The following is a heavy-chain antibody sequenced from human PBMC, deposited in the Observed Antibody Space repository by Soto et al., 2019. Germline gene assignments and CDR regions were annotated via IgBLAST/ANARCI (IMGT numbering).Heavy chain of an antibody. CDR1: GDSVSSNSAA. J-gene: IGHJ6*02. Sequence: PSQTLSLTCAISGDSVSSNSAAWNWIRQSPSRGLEWLGRTYYRSKWYNDYAVSVKSRITINPDTSKNQFSLQLNSVTPEDTAVYYCAREYYRSGSYYTHVYYYYGMDVWGQGTTVTVSS. CDR2: TYYRSKWYN. V-gene: IGHV6-1*01. D-gene: IGHD3-10*01. CDR3: AREYYRSGSYYTHVYYYYGMDV.